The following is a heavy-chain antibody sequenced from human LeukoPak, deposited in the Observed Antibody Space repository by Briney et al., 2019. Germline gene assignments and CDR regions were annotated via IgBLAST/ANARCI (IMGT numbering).Heavy chain of an antibody. CDR1: GYTFTGYY. CDR2: INPNSGGT. V-gene: IGHV1-2*06. J-gene: IGHJ4*02. CDR3: ARELARLWTRGYSGCEY. D-gene: IGHD5-12*01. Sequence: ASVKVSCKASGYTFTGYYMHRVRQAPGQGLEWMGRINPNSGGTNYAQKFQGRVTMTRDTSISTAYMELSRLRSDDTAVYYCARELARLWTRGYSGCEYWGQGTLVTVSS.